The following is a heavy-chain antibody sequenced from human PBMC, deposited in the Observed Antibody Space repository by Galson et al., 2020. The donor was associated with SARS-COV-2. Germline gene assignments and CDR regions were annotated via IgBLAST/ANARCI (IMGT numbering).Heavy chain of an antibody. CDR2: LIGAGGDT. D-gene: IGHD6-19*01. CDR1: GFTFNNCA. V-gene: IGHV3-23*01. CDR3: AKEAGTGWATDYFQH. J-gene: IGHJ1*01. Sequence: GGSLRLSCVTSGFTFNNCAMGWVRQAPGKGLEWVSLIGAGGDTYYADSVEGRFTISRDNLRNTLSLEMNSLRVDDTALYYCAKEAGTGWATDYFQHWGKGTLVTVSS.